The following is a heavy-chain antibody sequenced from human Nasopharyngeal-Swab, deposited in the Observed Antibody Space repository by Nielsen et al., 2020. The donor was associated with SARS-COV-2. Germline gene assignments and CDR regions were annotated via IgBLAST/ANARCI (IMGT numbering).Heavy chain of an antibody. CDR2: ISSSSSTI. CDR1: GFTCSSYS. D-gene: IGHD6-19*01. Sequence: GGSLRLSCAASGFTCSSYSMNWVRQDPGKGLEWVSYISSSSSTIYYADSVKGRFTISRDNAKNSLYLQMNSLRAEDTAVYYCASGGSSGWRTFDYWGQGTLVTVSS. J-gene: IGHJ4*02. V-gene: IGHV3-48*01. CDR3: ASGGSSGWRTFDY.